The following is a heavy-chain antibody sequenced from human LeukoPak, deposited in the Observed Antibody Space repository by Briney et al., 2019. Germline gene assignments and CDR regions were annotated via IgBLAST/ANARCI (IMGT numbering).Heavy chain of an antibody. D-gene: IGHD6-13*01. J-gene: IGHJ4*02. Sequence: SETLSLTCTVSGDSVSSGSYYWSWIRQPPGKGLEWIGYIYYSGSTNYNPSLKSRVNISVDTSKNQFSLKLSSVTAADTAVYYCARVPAAAGYYFDYWGQGTLVTVSS. CDR2: IYYSGST. CDR3: ARVPAAAGYYFDY. CDR1: GDSVSSGSYY. V-gene: IGHV4-61*01.